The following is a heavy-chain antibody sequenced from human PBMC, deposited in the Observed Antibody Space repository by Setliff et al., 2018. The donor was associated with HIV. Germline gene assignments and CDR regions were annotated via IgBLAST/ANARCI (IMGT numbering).Heavy chain of an antibody. D-gene: IGHD3-10*01. Sequence: PSETLSLTCAVFDESVSGYYWSWIRQPPGKGLEWIGEINHTGSTNYNPSLKSRVTISLDTSKNQFSLKLTSVTAADTAVYYCARDTSGGYWGQGTLVTVSS. CDR2: INHTGST. CDR1: DESVSGYY. V-gene: IGHV4-34*01. CDR3: ARDTSGGY. J-gene: IGHJ4*02.